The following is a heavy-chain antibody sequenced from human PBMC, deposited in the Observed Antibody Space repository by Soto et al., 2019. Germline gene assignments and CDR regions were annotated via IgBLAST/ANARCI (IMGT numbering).Heavy chain of an antibody. CDR2: IDWDDGN. D-gene: IGHD6-19*01. Sequence: SGPTLVNPTQTLTLTCTLSGFSLSTSGMRVNWIRQPPGKALEWLARIDWDDGNFYSTSLQNRLTISKDTSKNQVVLTMTNMDLVDTATYYCARMRYSSGWSYYFDYWGQGTMVTVSS. J-gene: IGHJ4*02. CDR3: ARMRYSSGWSYYFDY. V-gene: IGHV2-70*04. CDR1: GFSLSTSGMR.